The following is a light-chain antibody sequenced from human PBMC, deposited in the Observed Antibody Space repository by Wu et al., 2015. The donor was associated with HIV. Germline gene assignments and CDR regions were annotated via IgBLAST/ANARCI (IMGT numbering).Light chain of an antibody. CDR3: QQYGSSPPYT. CDR2: GAS. V-gene: IGKV3-20*01. CDR1: RSLSSF. J-gene: IGKJ2*01. Sequence: DIVLTQSPGTLSLSPGEGATLSCRAGRSLSSFLAWYQQKPDQAPRLLIYGASNRATGIPNRFIGSGSGTDFTLTISRLEPEDFAVYYCQQYGSSPPYTFGQGTKLEIK.